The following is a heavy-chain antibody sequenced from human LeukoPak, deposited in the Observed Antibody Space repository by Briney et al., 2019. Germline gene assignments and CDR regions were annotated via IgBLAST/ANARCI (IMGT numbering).Heavy chain of an antibody. V-gene: IGHV1-2*02. CDR1: GYTSTVYY. D-gene: IGHD3-10*01. CDR3: AKVGGYGSGSHFDY. Sequence: ASVKVSCKASGYTSTVYYIHWVRQAPGQGLEWVGWISPNSGGTNYAQKFQGSVTMTRDTSISTAYMELSRLRSDDTAVYYCAKVGGYGSGSHFDYWGQGTLVTVSS. CDR2: ISPNSGGT. J-gene: IGHJ4*02.